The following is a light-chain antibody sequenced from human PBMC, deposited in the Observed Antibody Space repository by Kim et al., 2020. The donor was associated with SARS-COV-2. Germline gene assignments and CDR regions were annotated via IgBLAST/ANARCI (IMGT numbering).Light chain of an antibody. CDR1: RSLSNR. V-gene: IGKV1-5*01. CDR3: QQYNSHST. CDR2: DAS. J-gene: IGKJ1*01. Sequence: SASVGDRVGHTCRASRSLSNRLAWYQVKTGKAPKLLIYDASTLDTGVPSRFSGGVSGTDFTLNISSLQPDDFATYYCQQYNSHSTFGKGTKVDIK.